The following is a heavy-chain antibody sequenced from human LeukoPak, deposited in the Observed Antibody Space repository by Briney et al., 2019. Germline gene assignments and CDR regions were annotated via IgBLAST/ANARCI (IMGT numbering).Heavy chain of an antibody. V-gene: IGHV3-23*01. CDR1: GFTFSSYW. Sequence: GGSLRLSCAASGFTFSSYWMSWVRQAPGKALEWVSAISGSGGSTYYADSVKGRFTISRDNAKNSLYLQMNSLRADDTAVYYCARGGERYAFDVWGQGTMVIISP. CDR3: ARGGERYAFDV. CDR2: ISGSGGST. J-gene: IGHJ3*01.